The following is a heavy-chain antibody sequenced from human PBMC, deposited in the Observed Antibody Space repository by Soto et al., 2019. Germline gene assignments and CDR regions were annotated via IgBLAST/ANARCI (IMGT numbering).Heavy chain of an antibody. CDR3: ARDEGIVGATRAYYYYGMDV. Sequence: SETLSLTCAVSGGSISSSNWWSWVRQPPGKGLEWIGEIYHSGSTNYNPSLKSRVTISVDKSKNQFSLKLSSVTAADTAVYYCARDEGIVGATRAYYYYGMDVWGQGTTVTVSS. CDR1: GGSISSSNW. CDR2: IYHSGST. J-gene: IGHJ6*02. V-gene: IGHV4-4*02. D-gene: IGHD1-26*01.